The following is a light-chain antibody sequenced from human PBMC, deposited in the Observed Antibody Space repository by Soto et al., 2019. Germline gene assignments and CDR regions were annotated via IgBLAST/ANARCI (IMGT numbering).Light chain of an antibody. J-gene: IGKJ1*01. CDR3: QQYNNWPQT. CDR2: GVS. V-gene: IGKV3-15*01. Sequence: EIVMTQSPATLSVSPGERATLSCRASQSVSSNLAWYQQKPGQAPRLLIYGVSTRATGIPARFSGNGSGTEFTLTISSLQSEDFALYYCQQYNNWPQTFGQGTKVEIK. CDR1: QSVSSN.